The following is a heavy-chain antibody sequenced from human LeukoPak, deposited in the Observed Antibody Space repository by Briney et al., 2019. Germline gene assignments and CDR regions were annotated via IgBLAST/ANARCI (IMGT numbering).Heavy chain of an antibody. CDR3: AIAGYYGSGSRYYFDY. CDR2: IYYSGST. V-gene: IGHV4-39*01. CDR1: GGSISSSSYY. D-gene: IGHD3-10*01. Sequence: SETLSLNCTVSGGSISSSSYYWGWIRQPPGKGLGWIGSIYYSGSTYYNPSLKSRVTISVDTSKNQFSLKLSSVTAADTAVYYCAIAGYYGSGSRYYFDYWGQGTLVIVSS. J-gene: IGHJ4*02.